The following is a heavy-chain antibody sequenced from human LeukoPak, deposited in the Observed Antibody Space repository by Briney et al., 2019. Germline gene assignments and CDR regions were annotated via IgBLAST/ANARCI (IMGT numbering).Heavy chain of an antibody. D-gene: IGHD3-16*01. Sequence: GGSLRLSCAVSGFTVSSSYMSWVRQAPGKGLEWVSVVYSDGTTYYPASVKGRFTISRDNSKNTLYLQMSSLRAEDTAVYFCARFSLPPPQGEPGAQGPLVPFP. V-gene: IGHV3-53*01. CDR2: VYSDGTT. CDR1: GFTVSSSY. CDR3: ARFSLPPPQGEP. J-gene: IGHJ5*02.